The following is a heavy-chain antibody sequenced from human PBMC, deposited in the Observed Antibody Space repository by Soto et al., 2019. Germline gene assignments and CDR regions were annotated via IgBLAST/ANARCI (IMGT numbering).Heavy chain of an antibody. V-gene: IGHV4-59*01. CDR1: GGSISSYY. Sequence: QVQLQESGPGLVKPSETLSLTCTVSGGSISSYYWSWIRQPPGKGLEWIGYIYYSGSTNYNPSLKSRVTISVDTSKNQFSLKLSSVTAADTAVYYCARRLGHSYYGMDVWGQGTTVTVSS. J-gene: IGHJ6*02. CDR2: IYYSGST. CDR3: ARRLGHSYYGMDV. D-gene: IGHD7-27*01.